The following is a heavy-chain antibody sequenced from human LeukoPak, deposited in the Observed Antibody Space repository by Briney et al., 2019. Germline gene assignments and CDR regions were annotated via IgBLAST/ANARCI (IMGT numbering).Heavy chain of an antibody. V-gene: IGHV3-30-3*01. CDR1: GFTFSSYA. D-gene: IGHD2-15*01. CDR3: ARDPDCSGGSCYGRGYYFDY. Sequence: GGSLRLSCAASGFTFSSYAMHWVRQAPGKGLEWVAVISYDGSNRYYADSVKGRFTISRDNSKNTLYLQMNSLRAEDTAVYYCARDPDCSGGSCYGRGYYFDYWGQGTLVTVSS. J-gene: IGHJ4*02. CDR2: ISYDGSNR.